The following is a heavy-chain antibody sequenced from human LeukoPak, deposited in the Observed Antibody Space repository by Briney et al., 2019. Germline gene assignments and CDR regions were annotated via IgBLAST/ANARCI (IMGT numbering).Heavy chain of an antibody. CDR3: ARVRYVASPMIYYYMDV. D-gene: IGHD3-16*02. CDR2: INSRGST. J-gene: IGHJ6*03. CDR1: GGSISSYY. Sequence: SETLSLTCTVSGGSISSYYWSWIRQPAGKGLEWIGRINSRGSTDYRPSLKSRVAMSVDTSNSQFYLNLRSVTAADTAVYYCARVRYVASPMIYYYMDVWGKGTMVTISS. V-gene: IGHV4-4*07.